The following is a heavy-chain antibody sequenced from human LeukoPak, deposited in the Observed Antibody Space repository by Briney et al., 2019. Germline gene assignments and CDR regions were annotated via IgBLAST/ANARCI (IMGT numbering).Heavy chain of an antibody. Sequence: SETLSLTCTVSGGSMSGYYWSWIRQSAGKGLEWIGHICSTGTNNYNPSLRSRVTLSVDTSKNQFSLKLRSVTAADTAVYYCARVGSGSSLGYYYYMDVWGDGTTVTVSS. J-gene: IGHJ6*03. CDR3: ARVGSGSSLGYYYYMDV. CDR1: GGSMSGYY. CDR2: ICSTGTN. V-gene: IGHV4-4*07. D-gene: IGHD2-15*01.